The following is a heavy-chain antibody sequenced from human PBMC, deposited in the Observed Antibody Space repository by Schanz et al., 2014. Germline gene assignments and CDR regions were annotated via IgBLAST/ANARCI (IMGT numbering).Heavy chain of an antibody. CDR1: GFTFSSYA. CDR3: ERDTSGSYGWFDP. J-gene: IGHJ5*02. Sequence: QVQLVESGGGVVQPGRSLRLSCAASGFTFSSYAMHWVRQAPGKGLEWVAVISYDGSNKYYADSVKGRFTISRDNSKNTLYLQMNTMRAEDTNMYYCERDTSGSYGWFDPWGQGTLVTVSS. D-gene: IGHD1-26*01. CDR2: ISYDGSNK. V-gene: IGHV3-30*04.